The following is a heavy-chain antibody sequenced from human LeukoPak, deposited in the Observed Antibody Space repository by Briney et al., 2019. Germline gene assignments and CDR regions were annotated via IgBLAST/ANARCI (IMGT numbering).Heavy chain of an antibody. CDR1: GGSMSPHY. J-gene: IGHJ4*02. D-gene: IGHD6-19*01. Sequence: SETLSLTCTVSGGSMSPHYWNWIRQPPGKELEWIASIYYTGSTYYNPSLQSRVTISVDTARSQFSLKVRSVSAADTAVYYCARDGRAGSLFAYWGQGTLVTVSS. V-gene: IGHV4-59*11. CDR2: IYYTGST. CDR3: ARDGRAGSLFAY.